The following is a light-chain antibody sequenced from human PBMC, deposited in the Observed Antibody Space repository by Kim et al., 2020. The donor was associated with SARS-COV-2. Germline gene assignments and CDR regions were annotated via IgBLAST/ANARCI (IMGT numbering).Light chain of an antibody. CDR3: QQYNSYSPT. Sequence: GDRVTITCRASQSISSWLAWYQQKPGKAPKLLIYDASSLVSGGPSRFSGSGSGTEFTLTISSLQPDDFATYYCQQYNSYSPTFGQGTKV. CDR1: QSISSW. V-gene: IGKV1-5*01. J-gene: IGKJ1*01. CDR2: DAS.